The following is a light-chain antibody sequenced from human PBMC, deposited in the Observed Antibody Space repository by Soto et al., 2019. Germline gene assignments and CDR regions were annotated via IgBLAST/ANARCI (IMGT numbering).Light chain of an antibody. CDR3: QQYNTWVRGT. Sequence: EVVVTQAPATLSVSPGERVNISCRASQSVDSDVAWFQHKPGQATRLLIYGASTRAAGIPGRFSGSGYETDFTFTISSLEPEDSATYFCQQYNTWVRGTFGQGTKLEIK. V-gene: IGKV3-15*01. CDR1: QSVDSD. J-gene: IGKJ2*01. CDR2: GAS.